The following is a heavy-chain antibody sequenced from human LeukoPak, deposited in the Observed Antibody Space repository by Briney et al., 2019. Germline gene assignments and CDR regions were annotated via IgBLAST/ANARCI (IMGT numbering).Heavy chain of an antibody. CDR1: GGSFSGYY. Sequence: SETLSLTCAVYGGSFSGYYWSWIRQTPGKGLEWIGEINHSGSTNYNPSLKSRVTIPVDTSKNQFSLKLSSVTAADTAVYYCAREGNHYGDQNWFDPWGQGTLVTVSS. V-gene: IGHV4-34*01. CDR2: INHSGST. CDR3: AREGNHYGDQNWFDP. J-gene: IGHJ5*02. D-gene: IGHD4-17*01.